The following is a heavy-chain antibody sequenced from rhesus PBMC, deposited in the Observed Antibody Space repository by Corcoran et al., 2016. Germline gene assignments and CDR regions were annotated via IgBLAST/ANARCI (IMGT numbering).Heavy chain of an antibody. Sequence: QVQLQESGPGVVKPSETLSLTCAVSGGSISDSYRWSWIRQPPGKGLEWIGYIYGSSTSTNYNPSLKSRVTISKDTSKNQFSVKLSSVTAADTAVYYCAREGYSSGWSPYYFDYWGQGVLVTVSS. D-gene: IGHD6S26*01. V-gene: IGHV4S10*01. CDR1: GGSISDSYR. CDR2: IYGSSTST. J-gene: IGHJ4*01. CDR3: AREGYSSGWSPYYFDY.